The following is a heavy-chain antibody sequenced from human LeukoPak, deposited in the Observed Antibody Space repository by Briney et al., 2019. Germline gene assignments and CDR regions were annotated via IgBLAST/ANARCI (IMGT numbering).Heavy chain of an antibody. V-gene: IGHV1-18*04. Sequence: GASVKVSCTASGYTLTSYGISWVRQAPGQGLEWMGSISPYTGNTKYAERLQGRVIMTTDTSTSTAYMELRSLRSDDTAVYYCARDGNWFDPWGQGTLVTVSS. CDR3: ARDGNWFDP. CDR1: GYTLTSYG. J-gene: IGHJ5*02. CDR2: ISPYTGNT.